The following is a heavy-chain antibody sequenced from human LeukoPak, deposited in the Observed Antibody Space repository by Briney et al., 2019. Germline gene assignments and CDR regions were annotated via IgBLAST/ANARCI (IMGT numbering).Heavy chain of an antibody. CDR3: ASFSSGLPKYYFDY. J-gene: IGHJ4*02. Sequence: PGGSLRLSCAASVFTFSSYSMNCVRQSPGKGLEWVSSISSSSSDIYYADSVKARFTISRDNAKNSLYLQISSLRAENTAVYYCASFSSGLPKYYFDYWGQGTLVTVSS. CDR1: VFTFSSYS. D-gene: IGHD6-19*01. CDR2: ISSSSSDI. V-gene: IGHV3-21*01.